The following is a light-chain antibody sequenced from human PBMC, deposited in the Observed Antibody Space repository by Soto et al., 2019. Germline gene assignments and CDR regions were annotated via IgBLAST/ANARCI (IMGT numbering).Light chain of an antibody. CDR2: AAS. Sequence: DIQMTQSPSSLSASVGDRVTITCRASQSSSSYLNWYQQKPGKAPNLLIHAASSLQSGVPSRFSGSGSGTDFTLTISSLQREDFATYYCQQSYSTPATFGPGTKVDIK. CDR3: QQSYSTPAT. J-gene: IGKJ3*01. V-gene: IGKV1-39*01. CDR1: QSSSSY.